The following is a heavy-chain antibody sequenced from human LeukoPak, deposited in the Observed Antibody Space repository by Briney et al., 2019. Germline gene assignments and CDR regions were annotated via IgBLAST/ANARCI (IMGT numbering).Heavy chain of an antibody. CDR3: ARDRIPYCSGGSCYYFDY. J-gene: IGHJ4*02. D-gene: IGHD2-15*01. CDR1: GYTFTSYG. V-gene: IGHV1-18*04. CDR2: ISAYNGNT. Sequence: ASVKVSCKASGYTFTSYGISWVRQAPGQGLERMGWISAYNGNTNYAQKLQGRVTMTTDTSTSTAYMELRSLRSDDTAAYYCARDRIPYCSGGSCYYFDYWGQGTLVTVSS.